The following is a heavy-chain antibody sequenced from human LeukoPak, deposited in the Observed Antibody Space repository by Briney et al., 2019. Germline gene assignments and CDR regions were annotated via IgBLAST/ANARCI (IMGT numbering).Heavy chain of an antibody. CDR3: ARKGNGALDI. V-gene: IGHV3-23*01. CDR2: ISDIGAST. CDR1: GFTFSSYG. D-gene: IGHD1-1*01. Sequence: PGGSLRLSCAASGFTFSSYGMHWVRQAPGKGLEWVSDISDIGASTNYVGSVKGRFTISRDNSKNTLYLQMNSLRAEDTAVYYCARKGNGALDIWGQGTMVTVSS. J-gene: IGHJ3*02.